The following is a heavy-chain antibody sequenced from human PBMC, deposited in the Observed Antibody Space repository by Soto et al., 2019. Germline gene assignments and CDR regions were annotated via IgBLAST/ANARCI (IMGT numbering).Heavy chain of an antibody. J-gene: IGHJ3*02. D-gene: IGHD6-19*01. CDR3: ATWTQWLVSADAFDI. V-gene: IGHV3-21*01. CDR2: ISGSSSYI. CDR1: GFTFSSYS. Sequence: PGGSLRLSCAASGFTFSSYSINWVRQAPGKGLEWVSSISGSSSYIYYADSVRGRFTISRDNAKNPLYLQMNTLRAEDTAVYYCATWTQWLVSADAFDIWGQGTMVTVSS.